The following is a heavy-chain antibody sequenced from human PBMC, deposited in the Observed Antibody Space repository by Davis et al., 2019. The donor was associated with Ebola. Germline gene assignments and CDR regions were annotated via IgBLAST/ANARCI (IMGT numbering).Heavy chain of an antibody. V-gene: IGHV3-21*01. CDR1: GFTFSSYS. Sequence: GESLKISCAASGFTFSSYSMNWVRQAPGKGLEWVSSISSSSSFIYYADSVKGRFSISRDNAKDSLYLQMDSLRAEDTAVYYCARNPIVPAATVGWFDPWGQGTLVTVSS. D-gene: IGHD2-2*01. CDR3: ARNPIVPAATVGWFDP. CDR2: ISSSSSFI. J-gene: IGHJ5*02.